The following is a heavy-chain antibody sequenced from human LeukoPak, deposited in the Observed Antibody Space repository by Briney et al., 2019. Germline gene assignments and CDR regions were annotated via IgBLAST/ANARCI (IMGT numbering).Heavy chain of an antibody. D-gene: IGHD3-10*01. CDR1: GFTFNTYW. Sequence: PGGSLRLSCAASGFTFNTYWMTWVRQAPGKGLEWVANIKPDGSEKYYVDSVKGRFTISRDNAKNSLYLQMNSLRAEDTAVYYCAKDFAVVRERYFDLWGRGTLVTVSS. J-gene: IGHJ2*01. CDR2: IKPDGSEK. V-gene: IGHV3-7*01. CDR3: AKDFAVVRERYFDL.